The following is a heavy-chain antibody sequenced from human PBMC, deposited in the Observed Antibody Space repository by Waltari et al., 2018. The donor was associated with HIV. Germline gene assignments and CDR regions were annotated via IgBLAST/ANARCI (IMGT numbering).Heavy chain of an antibody. Sequence: EVQLVESGGGLVQPGGSLRLSCAASGFTFLIYRMSWVRQAPGKGLEWVANIKQDGSEIYYVDSVKGRFTISRDNAKNSLYLQMNSLRAEDTAVYFCARRGGRSSPLGYWGQGTLVTVSS. CDR3: ARRGGRSSPLGY. CDR2: IKQDGSEI. CDR1: GFTFLIYR. V-gene: IGHV3-7*01. D-gene: IGHD6-13*01. J-gene: IGHJ4*02.